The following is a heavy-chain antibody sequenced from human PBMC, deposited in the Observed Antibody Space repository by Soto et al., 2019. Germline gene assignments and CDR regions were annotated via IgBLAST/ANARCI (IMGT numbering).Heavy chain of an antibody. D-gene: IGHD6-6*01. V-gene: IGHV3-30-3*01. CDR3: AREYTRKQLVP. CDR1: GFTFSSYS. J-gene: IGHJ5*02. Sequence: QVKLVESGGGVVQPGRSLRLSCAASGFTFSSYSMHWVRQAPGKGLEWVAVISFDGSDKYNAESVKGRFTISRDNSKKTLYLQMNSLRPEDTAVYHCAREYTRKQLVPWGQGTLVTVSS. CDR2: ISFDGSDK.